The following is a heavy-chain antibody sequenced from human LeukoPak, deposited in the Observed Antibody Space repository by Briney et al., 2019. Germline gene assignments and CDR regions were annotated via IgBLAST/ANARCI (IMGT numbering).Heavy chain of an antibody. CDR1: GFTFRDYG. V-gene: IGHV3-30*18. CDR2: ISYNGTNK. J-gene: IGHJ4*02. CDR3: AKGGCSSNICYENF. D-gene: IGHD2-2*01. Sequence: PGGSLRLSCAASGFTFRDYGMHWVRQAPGKGLEWVAFISYNGTNKYYADSVKGRFTISRDNSKNTLYLQMNSLRPEDTAVYYCAKGGCSSNICYENFWGQGTLVTVSS.